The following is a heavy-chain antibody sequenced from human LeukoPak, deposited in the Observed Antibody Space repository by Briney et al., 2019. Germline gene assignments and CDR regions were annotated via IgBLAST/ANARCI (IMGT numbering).Heavy chain of an antibody. CDR1: AISLRNYY. D-gene: IGHD2/OR15-2a*01. J-gene: IGHJ4*02. Sequence: GGSLRLSCAAPAISLRNYYMEWVRQVPGKGLVWVSRLSSDGTNTGYADSVKGRFTISRDSAKNTLNLEMNSLRVDDTAVYYCASDLWAPSVHWGPGTLVTVSS. V-gene: IGHV3-74*01. CDR3: ASDLWAPSVH. CDR2: LSSDGTNT.